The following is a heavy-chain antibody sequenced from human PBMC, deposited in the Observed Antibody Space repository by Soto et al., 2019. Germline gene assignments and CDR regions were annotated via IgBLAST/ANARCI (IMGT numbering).Heavy chain of an antibody. D-gene: IGHD6-13*01. V-gene: IGHV1-3*01. J-gene: IGHJ5*02. Sequence: GASVKVSCKASGYTFTSYAMHWVRQAPGQRLEWMGWINAGNGNTKYSQKFQGRVTITRGTSASTAYMELSSLRSEDTAVYYCARGPSLGAGYSSSWYNWFDPWGQGTLVTVSS. CDR2: INAGNGNT. CDR3: ARGPSLGAGYSSSWYNWFDP. CDR1: GYTFTSYA.